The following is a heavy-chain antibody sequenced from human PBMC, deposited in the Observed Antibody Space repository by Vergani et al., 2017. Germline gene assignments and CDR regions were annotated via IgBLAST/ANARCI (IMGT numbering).Heavy chain of an antibody. CDR3: ARQVAVAGKWWGPYYYYGMDV. J-gene: IGHJ6*02. CDR2: IDPSYSYT. CDR1: GYSFTSYW. Sequence: EVQLVQSGAEVKKPGESLRISCKGSGYSFTSYWISWVRQMPGKGLEWIGRIDPSYSYTNYSPSFQGHVTISADKSISTAYLQWSSLKASDTAMYYCARQVAVAGKWWGPYYYYGMDVWGQGTTATVSS. V-gene: IGHV5-10-1*01. D-gene: IGHD6-19*01.